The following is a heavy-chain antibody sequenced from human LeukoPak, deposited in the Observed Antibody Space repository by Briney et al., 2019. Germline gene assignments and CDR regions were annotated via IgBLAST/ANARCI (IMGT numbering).Heavy chain of an antibody. D-gene: IGHD4-23*01. CDR1: GYTFTSYG. CDR3: ARVPTGGNKFDP. J-gene: IGHJ5*02. V-gene: IGHV1-8*02. CDR2: MNPNSANT. Sequence: ASVKVSCKASGYTFTSYGISWVRQAPGQGLEWMGWMNPNSANTGYAQKFQGRVTMTRNTSISTAYMELSSPRSEDTAVYYCARVPTGGNKFDPWGQGTLVTVSS.